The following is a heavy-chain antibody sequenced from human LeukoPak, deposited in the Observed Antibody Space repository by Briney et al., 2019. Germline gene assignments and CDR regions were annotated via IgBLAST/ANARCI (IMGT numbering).Heavy chain of an antibody. D-gene: IGHD6-25*01. CDR2: MNYDGSAT. CDR1: EFTFSNYW. Sequence: GGSLRLSCEASEFTFSNYWMHWVRQAPGKGLVWVSRMNYDGSATTYADSVKGRFTISRDNAKNTLYLQMNSLRAEDTAVYYCTRRQRLTSFDYWGQGTLVSVAS. CDR3: TRRQRLTSFDY. J-gene: IGHJ4*02. V-gene: IGHV3-74*01.